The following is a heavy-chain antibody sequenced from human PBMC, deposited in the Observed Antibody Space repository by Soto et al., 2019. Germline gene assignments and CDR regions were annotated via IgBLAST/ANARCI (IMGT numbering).Heavy chain of an antibody. CDR2: IYYSGST. CDR3: ARDTFPGSGIAGFKMGFFDY. V-gene: IGHV4-30-4*01. D-gene: IGHD3-10*01. Sequence: PSETLSLTCTVSGGSISRGDYYWSWIRQPPGKGLEWIGYIYYSGSTYYNPSLKSRVTISVDTSKNQFYLKLSSVTAADTAVYYCARDTFPGSGIAGFKMGFFDYWGQGTLVTVSS. J-gene: IGHJ4*02. CDR1: GGSISRGDYY.